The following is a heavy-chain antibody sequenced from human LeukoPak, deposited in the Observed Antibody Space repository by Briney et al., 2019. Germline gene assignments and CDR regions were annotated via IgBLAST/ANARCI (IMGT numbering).Heavy chain of an antibody. CDR2: IYYSGST. D-gene: IGHD3-10*01. Sequence: SETLSLTCTVSGGSISSYYWTWIRQPPGKGLEWIGYIYYSGSTNYNPSLKSRVTISVVTSKNQFSLKLSSVTAADTAVYYCARRSYGSASPLRMDVWGQGTTVTVSS. CDR1: GGSISSYY. V-gene: IGHV4-59*08. CDR3: ARRSYGSASPLRMDV. J-gene: IGHJ6*02.